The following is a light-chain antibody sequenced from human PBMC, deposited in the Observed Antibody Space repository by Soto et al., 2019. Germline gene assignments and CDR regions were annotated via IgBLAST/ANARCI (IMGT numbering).Light chain of an antibody. CDR3: QQYGGSPMYT. V-gene: IGKV3-20*01. J-gene: IGKJ2*01. CDR2: GAS. Sequence: EIVLTQSPGTLSLSPGERATLSCRASQSVSSSYLAWYQHKPGQAPRLLIYGASNRATGIPDRFSGSGSGTDFTLTISRLEPEDFAVYYCQQYGGSPMYTFGQGTKLESK. CDR1: QSVSSSY.